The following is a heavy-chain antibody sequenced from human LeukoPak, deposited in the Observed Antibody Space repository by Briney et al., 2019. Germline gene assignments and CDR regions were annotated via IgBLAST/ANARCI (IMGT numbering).Heavy chain of an antibody. J-gene: IGHJ4*02. CDR3: ARDLDYYGSGNDY. CDR2: ITGDGGTT. V-gene: IGHV3-74*01. D-gene: IGHD3-10*01. CDR1: RFGFSVYW. Sequence: PGGSLRLSCAASRFGFSVYWMHWVRQAPGKGLVWVSRITGDGGTTNYADSVKGRFTISRDNAKNSLYLQMNSLRDEDTAVYYCARDLDYYGSGNDYWGQGTLVTVSS.